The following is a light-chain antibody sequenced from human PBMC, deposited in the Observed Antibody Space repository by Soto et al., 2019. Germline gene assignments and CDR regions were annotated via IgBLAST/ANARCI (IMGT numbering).Light chain of an antibody. V-gene: IGLV2-8*01. Sequence: QSALTQPPSASGSPGQSVTISCTGTSSDVGAYNYVSWYQQHAGKAPKLVIYEVTKRPSGVPDRCSGSKSANTASLTVSGLQAEDEADYYCSSFASSNPGVFGGGTKLTVL. CDR2: EVT. CDR3: SSFASSNPGV. J-gene: IGLJ3*02. CDR1: SSDVGAYNY.